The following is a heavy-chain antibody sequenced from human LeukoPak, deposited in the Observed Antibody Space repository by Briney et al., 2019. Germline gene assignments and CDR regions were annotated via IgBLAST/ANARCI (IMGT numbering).Heavy chain of an antibody. CDR3: ARHQGKAGVYCTNGVCYLYAFDI. Sequence: PSETLSLTCAVSGYSISSGYYWGWIRQPPGKGLEWIGSIYHSGSTYYNLSRKSRVTISVDTSKNQASLKLSSLTAAHTAVYYCARHQGKAGVYCTNGVCYLYAFDIWGQGTMVTVSS. J-gene: IGHJ3*02. D-gene: IGHD2-8*01. V-gene: IGHV4-38-2*01. CDR2: IYHSGST. CDR1: GYSISSGYY.